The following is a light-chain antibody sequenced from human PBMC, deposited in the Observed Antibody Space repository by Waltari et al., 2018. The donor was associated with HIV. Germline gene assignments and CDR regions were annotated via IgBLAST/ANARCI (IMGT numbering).Light chain of an antibody. CDR2: SAS. V-gene: IGKV1-17*01. Sequence: DIQMTQSPSSLSASIGDRVAISCRASQGIRRDLAWYQHRPGKAPERLIYSASTLQSGVPSRFNGSGSGTEFTRTINSLQSEDFATYYCLHHNSYPPYAFGQGTKVDI. CDR3: LHHNSYPPYA. J-gene: IGKJ2*01. CDR1: QGIRRD.